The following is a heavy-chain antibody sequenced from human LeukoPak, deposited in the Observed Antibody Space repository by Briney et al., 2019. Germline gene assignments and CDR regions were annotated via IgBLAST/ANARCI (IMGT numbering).Heavy chain of an antibody. CDR3: ASSRTGSGSYGATFYS. Sequence: SETLSLTCTVSGDSISSYYWSWIRQPPGRGLEWIGYIYSSGSINYNPSLESRATISVNTSKNHFSLKLTSVTTADTAIYYCASSRTGSGSYGATFYSWGQGVLVTVSS. J-gene: IGHJ5*02. V-gene: IGHV4-59*01. CDR1: GDSISSYY. D-gene: IGHD1-26*01. CDR2: IYSSGSI.